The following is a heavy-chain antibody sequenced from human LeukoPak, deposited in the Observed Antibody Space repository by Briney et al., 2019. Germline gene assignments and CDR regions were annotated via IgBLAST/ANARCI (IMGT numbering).Heavy chain of an antibody. CDR1: GYAFTGYD. V-gene: IGHV1-8*01. D-gene: IGHD5-24*01. J-gene: IGHJ4*02. Sequence: ASVKVTCKASGYAFTGYDINWVRQATGQGLEWMGWMNPNSGNTGYAQKFQGRVTMTRNTSISTAYMELSSLRSEDTAVYYCARGSRDGYNYYFDYWGQGTLVTVSS. CDR3: ARGSRDGYNYYFDY. CDR2: MNPNSGNT.